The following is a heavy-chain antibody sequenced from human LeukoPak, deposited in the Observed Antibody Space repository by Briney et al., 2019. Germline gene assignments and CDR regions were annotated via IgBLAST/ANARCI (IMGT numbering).Heavy chain of an antibody. Sequence: PSETLSLTCTVSGGSISSDYWSWIRQPAGKGLERIGRIYTNESTNYSPSLKSRVTMSVDTSKNQLSLKMISVTDADTAVYYCARGVRRGITIFGVVGGWFDPWGQGTLVTVSS. V-gene: IGHV4-4*07. CDR1: GGSISSDY. CDR2: IYTNEST. J-gene: IGHJ5*02. CDR3: ARGVRRGITIFGVVGGWFDP. D-gene: IGHD3-3*01.